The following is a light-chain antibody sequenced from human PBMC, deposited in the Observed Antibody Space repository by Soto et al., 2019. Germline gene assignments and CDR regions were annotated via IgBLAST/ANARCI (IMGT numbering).Light chain of an antibody. CDR2: AAS. CDR1: QTISSH. J-gene: IGKJ2*01. Sequence: DIQMTQSPSSLSASVGDRVTITCRASQTISSHLNWYQQKPGNAPNLLIFAASRLQSGVPSRFSGSGSGTDFTLTISSLQPEDFATYYCQQSYSAPETFGQGTKLEIK. V-gene: IGKV1-39*01. CDR3: QQSYSAPET.